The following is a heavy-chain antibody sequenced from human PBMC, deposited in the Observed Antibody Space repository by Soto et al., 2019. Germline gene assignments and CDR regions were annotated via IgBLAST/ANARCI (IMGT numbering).Heavy chain of an antibody. CDR1: GYTFTTYP. D-gene: IGHD3-10*01. CDR2: INVGEGNT. J-gene: IGHJ4*02. V-gene: IGHV1-3*01. Sequence: ASVKVSCKASGYTFTTYPMHWVRQAPGQRLEWMGWINVGEGNTKYPQKFQGRVTITRDTSADTAYMELSSLTSEDTAVYYCARDKGSADYWGQGTLVTVSS. CDR3: ARDKGSADY.